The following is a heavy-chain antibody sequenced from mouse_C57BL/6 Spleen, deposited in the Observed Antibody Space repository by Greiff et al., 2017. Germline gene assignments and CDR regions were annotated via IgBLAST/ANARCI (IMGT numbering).Heavy chain of an antibody. Sequence: VKVVESGPELVKPGASVKLSCKASGYTFTSYDINWVKQRPGQGLEWIGWIYPRDGSTKYNEKFKGKATLTVDTSSSTAYMEPHSLTSEDSAVYFCARGITTVVAPYYYAMDYWGQGTSVTVSS. CDR1: GYTFTSYD. CDR2: IYPRDGST. D-gene: IGHD1-1*01. J-gene: IGHJ4*01. CDR3: ARGITTVVAPYYYAMDY. V-gene: IGHV1-85*01.